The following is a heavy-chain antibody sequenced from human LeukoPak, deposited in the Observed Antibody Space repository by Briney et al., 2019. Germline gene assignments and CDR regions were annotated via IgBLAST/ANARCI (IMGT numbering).Heavy chain of an antibody. V-gene: IGHV4-61*02. D-gene: IGHD3-22*01. CDR3: ARDAGVLYYYDSSGYYTDPAFDY. Sequence: SQTLSLTCTVSGGSISSGSYYWSWIRQPAGKGLEWIGRIYTSGSTNYNPSLKGRVTMSVDTSKNQFSLKLSSVTAADTAMYYCARDAGVLYYYDSSGYYTDPAFDYWGQGTLVTVSS. CDR1: GGSISSGSYY. CDR2: IYTSGST. J-gene: IGHJ4*02.